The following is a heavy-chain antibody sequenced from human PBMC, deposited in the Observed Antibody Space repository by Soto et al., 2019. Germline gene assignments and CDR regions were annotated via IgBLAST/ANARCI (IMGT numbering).Heavy chain of an antibody. Sequence: ASVKVSCKXSGYDFTNYYVQWVRQAPGQGLEWMGVVHPDGGHTTYAQRFQDRVTMTRDTFTSTIYMELSSLRSEDTAVYYCARGDIDYWGQGTLVTVSS. J-gene: IGHJ4*02. CDR3: ARGDIDY. V-gene: IGHV1-46*01. CDR1: GYDFTNYY. CDR2: VHPDGGHT.